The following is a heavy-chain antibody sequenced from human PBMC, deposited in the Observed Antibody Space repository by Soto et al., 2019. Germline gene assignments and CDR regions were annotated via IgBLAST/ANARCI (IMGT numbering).Heavy chain of an antibody. V-gene: IGHV4-4*02. D-gene: IGHD5-18*01. Sequence: QIQLQESGPGLVKPSGTVSLTCTVSGGSISSTNWWSWVRQPPGMGLEWIGEIHHGGSNNFNSSLESRISMSADKSKNQFSLKLHSVTAADTAVYFCARLRTSVLAQSVTPNFDSWGQGTLVTVSS. CDR2: IHHGGSN. J-gene: IGHJ4*02. CDR1: GGSISSTNW. CDR3: ARLRTSVLAQSVTPNFDS.